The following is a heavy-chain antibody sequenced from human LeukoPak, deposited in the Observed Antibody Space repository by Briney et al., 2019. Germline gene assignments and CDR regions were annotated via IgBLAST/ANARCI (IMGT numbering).Heavy chain of an antibody. CDR2: INHSGST. CDR1: GGSFSGYV. D-gene: IGHD3-22*01. V-gene: IGHV4-34*01. CDR3: AKTPVVALSAFGI. Sequence: SETLSLTCGVYGGSFSGYVWSWIRQPPGKGLQWIGEINHSGSTTYNPSLKSQVTISLDTSRNQFSLKLTSVTAADTAVYYCAKTPVVALSAFGIWGQGTLVTVSS. J-gene: IGHJ3*02.